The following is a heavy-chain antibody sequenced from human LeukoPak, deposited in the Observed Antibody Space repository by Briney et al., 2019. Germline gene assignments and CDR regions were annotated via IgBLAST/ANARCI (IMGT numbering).Heavy chain of an antibody. Sequence: GGSLRLSCAASGFIFSNYGMHWVRQAPGKGLEWVAFTHYDGSNKYYADSVKGRFTISRDNSKNTLYLQMNSLRAEDTAVYYCARKGYYDSSGYYDGDYWGQATLVTVSS. J-gene: IGHJ4*02. V-gene: IGHV3-30*02. CDR2: THYDGSNK. D-gene: IGHD3-22*01. CDR1: GFIFSNYG. CDR3: ARKGYYDSSGYYDGDY.